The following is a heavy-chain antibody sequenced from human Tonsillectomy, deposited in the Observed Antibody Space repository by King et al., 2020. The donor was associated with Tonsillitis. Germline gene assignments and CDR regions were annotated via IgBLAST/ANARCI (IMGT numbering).Heavy chain of an antibody. CDR3: ARNYNILTGYYPTGYYFDY. V-gene: IGHV4-39*01. Sequence: QLQESGTGLVKPSETLSLTCTVSGGSVSSSSYYWGWIRQPPGQGLEWIGSVYYSGTTYLNSSLKSRVTISVDTSKNQFSLKLTSVTAADTAVYYCARNYNILTGYYPTGYYFDYWGQGALVTVSS. J-gene: IGHJ4*02. CDR2: VYYSGTT. D-gene: IGHD3-9*01. CDR1: GGSVSSSSYY.